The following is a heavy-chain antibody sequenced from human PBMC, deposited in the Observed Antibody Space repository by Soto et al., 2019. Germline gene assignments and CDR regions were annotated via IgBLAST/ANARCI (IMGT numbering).Heavy chain of an antibody. Sequence: ASVKVSCNASGYTFTSYSMHWVRQAPGQRLEWMGWINAGNGNTKYSQKFQGRVTITRDTSASTAYMELSSLRSEDTAVYYCARDRITMVRGVKINWFDPWGQGTLVTV. D-gene: IGHD3-10*01. CDR2: INAGNGNT. CDR1: GYTFTSYS. V-gene: IGHV1-3*01. CDR3: ARDRITMVRGVKINWFDP. J-gene: IGHJ5*02.